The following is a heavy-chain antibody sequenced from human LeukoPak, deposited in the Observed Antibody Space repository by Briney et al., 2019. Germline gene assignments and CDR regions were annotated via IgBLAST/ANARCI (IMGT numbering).Heavy chain of an antibody. CDR1: GVTVSSNY. J-gene: IGHJ4*02. CDR2: IYSGGST. Sequence: TGGSLRLSCAASGVTVSSNYMSWVRQAPGKGLEWVTVIYSGGSTNSADSVKGRFTISRDNSMNTLYLQMNSLRAEDTAVYYCAIYTAMGHWGQGTLVTVSS. V-gene: IGHV3-53*01. CDR3: AIYTAMGH. D-gene: IGHD5-18*01.